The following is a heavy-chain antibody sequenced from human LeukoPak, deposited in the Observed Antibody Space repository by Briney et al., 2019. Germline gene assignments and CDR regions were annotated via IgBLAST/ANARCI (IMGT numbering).Heavy chain of an antibody. CDR2: INTGNGNT. CDR3: ARVERYFDWSAFDY. CDR1: GYTFTSYA. D-gene: IGHD3-9*01. J-gene: IGHJ4*02. V-gene: IGHV1-3*04. Sequence: ASVKVSCKASGYTFTSYAMHWLRQAPGQRLEWMAWINTGNGNTKYSQKFQGRVTITRDTSASTAYMELSSLRSEDTAVYYCARVERYFDWSAFDYWGQGTLVTVSS.